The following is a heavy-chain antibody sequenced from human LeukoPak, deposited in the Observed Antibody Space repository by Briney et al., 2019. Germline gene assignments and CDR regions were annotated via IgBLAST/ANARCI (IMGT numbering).Heavy chain of an antibody. Sequence: VASVKVSCKASGYTFTSYGISWVRQAPGQGLEWMGWISAYNGNTNYAQKLQGRVTMTTDTSTSTAYVELRSLRSDDTAVYYCARDRTTVTWYFDYWGQGTLVTVPS. V-gene: IGHV1-18*01. D-gene: IGHD4-17*01. CDR3: ARDRTTVTWYFDY. CDR2: ISAYNGNT. J-gene: IGHJ4*02. CDR1: GYTFTSYG.